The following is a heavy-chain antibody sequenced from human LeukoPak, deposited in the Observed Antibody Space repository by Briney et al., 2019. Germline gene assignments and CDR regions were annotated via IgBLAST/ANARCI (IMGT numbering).Heavy chain of an antibody. Sequence: KPSETLSLTCTVSGGSISSYYWSWIRQPPGKGLEWIGYIYYSGSTNCNPSLKSRVTISVDTSKNQLSLKLSSVTAADTAVYYCAREGTYYDSSGYSEDAFDIWGQGTMVTVSS. D-gene: IGHD3-22*01. CDR3: AREGTYYDSSGYSEDAFDI. CDR2: IYYSGST. J-gene: IGHJ3*02. V-gene: IGHV4-59*01. CDR1: GGSISSYY.